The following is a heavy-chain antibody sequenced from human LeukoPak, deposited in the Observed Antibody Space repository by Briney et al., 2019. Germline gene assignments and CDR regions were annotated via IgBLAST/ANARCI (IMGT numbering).Heavy chain of an antibody. V-gene: IGHV1-69*06. Sequence: ASVKVSCKASRGTYSRYAISWVGQAAGQGREWMGGIILILGTAKYPQKFQGRITITADKSASTAYIELTSLRYDDTAVYYCERGTPLRYCSSTSCSYYYCYYGMDVWGKGTTVTVSS. CDR2: IILILGTA. CDR3: ERGTPLRYCSSTSCSYYYCYYGMDV. CDR1: RGTYSRYA. J-gene: IGHJ6*04. D-gene: IGHD2-2*01.